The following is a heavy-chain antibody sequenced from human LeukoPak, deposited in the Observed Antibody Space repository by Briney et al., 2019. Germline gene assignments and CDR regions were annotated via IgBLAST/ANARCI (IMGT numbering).Heavy chain of an antibody. CDR1: GGTFSSYA. Sequence: SVKVSCKASGGTFSSYAISWVRQAPGQGLEWMGGIIPIFGTANYAQKFQGRVTITADESTSTAYMELSSLRSEDTAVYYCARAGPLYGSGSHPRYYYMDVWGKGTTVTVSS. J-gene: IGHJ6*03. CDR3: ARAGPLYGSGSHPRYYYMDV. V-gene: IGHV1-69*01. CDR2: IIPIFGTA. D-gene: IGHD3-10*01.